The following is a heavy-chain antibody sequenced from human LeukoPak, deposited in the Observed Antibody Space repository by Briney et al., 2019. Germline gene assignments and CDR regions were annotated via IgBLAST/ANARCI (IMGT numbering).Heavy chain of an antibody. D-gene: IGHD2-21*01. CDR1: GFTVSSNY. Sequence: GGSLRLSCAASGFTVSSNYMSWVRQAPGKGLEWVSIIYSDGSTYYADSVKGRFTISRDNSKNTLYLQMNSLRAEDAAVYYCAKAPVTSCRGAYCYPFDYWGQGTLVTVSS. CDR3: AKAPVTSCRGAYCYPFDY. J-gene: IGHJ4*02. V-gene: IGHV3-66*01. CDR2: IYSDGST.